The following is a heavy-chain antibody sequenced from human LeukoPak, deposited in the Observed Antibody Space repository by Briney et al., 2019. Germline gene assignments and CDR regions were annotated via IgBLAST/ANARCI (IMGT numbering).Heavy chain of an antibody. CDR1: GGSISSSSYY. D-gene: IGHD4-23*01. Sequence: KPSETLSLTCTVSGGSISSSSYYWGWIRQPPGKGLEWIGSIYYSGSTYYNPSLKSRVTISVDTSKNQFSLKLSSVTAADTAVYYCARLRYGGNWNYWGQGTLVTVSS. CDR2: IYYSGST. CDR3: ARLRYGGNWNY. J-gene: IGHJ4*02. V-gene: IGHV4-39*01.